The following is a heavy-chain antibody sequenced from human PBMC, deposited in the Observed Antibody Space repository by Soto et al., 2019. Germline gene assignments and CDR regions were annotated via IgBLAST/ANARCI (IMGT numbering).Heavy chain of an antibody. V-gene: IGHV3-20*01. Sequence: GGSLRLSCAASGFTFDDYGMIWVRQAPGKGLEWVSGINCGGGSTGYADSVKGGFTIAGYNAKNSLYLQRNSLRAEYTALYNCSRDSSGWYRYFDYWGQGT. CDR2: INCGGGST. D-gene: IGHD6-19*01. CDR1: GFTFDDYG. J-gene: IGHJ4*02. CDR3: SRDSSGWYRYFDY.